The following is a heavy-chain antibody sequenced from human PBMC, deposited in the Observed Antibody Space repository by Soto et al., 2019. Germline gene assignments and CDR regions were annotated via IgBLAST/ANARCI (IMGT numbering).Heavy chain of an antibody. Sequence: HPGGSLRLSCAASGFTVSSNYMSWVRQAPGKGLEWVSLIQSGGSTYYADSVKGRFTISRDNSKNTLYQQMNSLRAEDTAVYYCAKSDRYDSSGYYPSFDYWGQGTLVTVSS. CDR3: AKSDRYDSSGYYPSFDY. CDR2: IQSGGST. V-gene: IGHV3-53*01. J-gene: IGHJ4*02. CDR1: GFTVSSNY. D-gene: IGHD3-22*01.